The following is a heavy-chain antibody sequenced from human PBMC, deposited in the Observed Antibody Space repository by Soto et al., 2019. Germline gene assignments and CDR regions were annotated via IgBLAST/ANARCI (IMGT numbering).Heavy chain of an antibody. J-gene: IGHJ5*02. V-gene: IGHV4-4*02. D-gene: IGHD2-15*01. Sequence: SETLSLSCAVFGYSMDNNRWWSWVRQSPGKGLERIGEVTRSGSTNYNPSLKSRVTISMDTSKNQFSLKLTSVTAADTAVYYCASALYCSGGSCSFDPWGQGTLVTVSS. CDR2: VTRSGST. CDR1: GYSMDNNRW. CDR3: ASALYCSGGSCSFDP.